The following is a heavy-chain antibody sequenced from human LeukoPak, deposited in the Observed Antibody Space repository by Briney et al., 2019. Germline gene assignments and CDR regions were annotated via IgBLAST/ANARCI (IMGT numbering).Heavy chain of an antibody. J-gene: IGHJ4*02. D-gene: IGHD1-26*01. CDR3: ARDSDDSGYFDY. CDR1: GGTFSSYA. Sequence: ASVKVSCKASGGTFSSYAISWVRQAPGQGLEWMGRIIPIFGIANYAQKFQGRVTITADKSTSTAYMELSSLRSEDTAAYYCARDSDDSGYFDYWGQGTLVTVSS. V-gene: IGHV1-69*04. CDR2: IIPIFGIA.